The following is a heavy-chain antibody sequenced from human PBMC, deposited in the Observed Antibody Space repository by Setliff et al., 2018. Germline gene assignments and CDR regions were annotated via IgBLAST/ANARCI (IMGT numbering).Heavy chain of an antibody. CDR1: GDSISSGNW. Sequence: PSETLSLTCAVSGDSISSGNWWSWVPQPPGKGPEWIGKIYHDGNNNNHPSVHYSPALASRVNISIDKSKNQFSLKLSSVTAADTAVYYCARPPRGGRWYFDLWGRGTLVTVSS. D-gene: IGHD3-16*01. CDR2: IYHDGNN. J-gene: IGHJ2*01. V-gene: IGHV4-4*02. CDR3: ARPPRGGRWYFDL.